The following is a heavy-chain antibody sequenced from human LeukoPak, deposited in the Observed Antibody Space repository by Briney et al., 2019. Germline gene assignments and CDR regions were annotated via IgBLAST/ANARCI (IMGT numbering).Heavy chain of an antibody. CDR1: GYTFTSYG. Sequence: GASVKVSCKASGYTFTSYGISWVRQAPGQGLEWMGWISAYNGSTNYAQKLQGRVTMTTDTSTGTAYMELRSLRSDDTAVYYCARDLGYDFWSGYYGGDYWGQGTLVTVSS. J-gene: IGHJ4*02. CDR2: ISAYNGST. V-gene: IGHV1-18*01. D-gene: IGHD3-3*01. CDR3: ARDLGYDFWSGYYGGDY.